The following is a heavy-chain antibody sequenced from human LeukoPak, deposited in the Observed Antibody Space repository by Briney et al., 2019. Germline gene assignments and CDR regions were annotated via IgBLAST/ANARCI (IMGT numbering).Heavy chain of an antibody. CDR3: AKVPDYYGSGRYH. J-gene: IGHJ4*02. Sequence: GGSLRLSCAASGFTFSSYDMNWLRQAPGKGLEWVSYISTGGNTIYYADSVKGRFTISRDNAKNSLYLQMNSLRAEDTAVYYCAKVPDYYGSGRYHWGQGTLVTVSS. V-gene: IGHV3-48*03. CDR2: ISTGGNTI. CDR1: GFTFSSYD. D-gene: IGHD3-10*01.